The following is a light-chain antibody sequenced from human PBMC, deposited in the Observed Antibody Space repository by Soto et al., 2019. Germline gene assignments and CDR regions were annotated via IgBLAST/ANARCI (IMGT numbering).Light chain of an antibody. CDR3: QQYNNWPPST. CDR2: GAS. CDR1: QSVSSN. Sequence: EIVMTQSPATLSVSPGERATLSCRASQSVSSNLAWYQRKPGQAPRLLIYGASTRATGIPARFSGSGSGTEFTLTISSLQSEYFAVYYCQQYNNWPPSTFGQGTKLEIK. V-gene: IGKV3-15*01. J-gene: IGKJ2*02.